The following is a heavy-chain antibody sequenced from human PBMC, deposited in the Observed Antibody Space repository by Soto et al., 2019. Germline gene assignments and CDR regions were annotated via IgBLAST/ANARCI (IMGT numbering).Heavy chain of an antibody. CDR3: ARASPPTMVRGVDWFDP. D-gene: IGHD3-10*01. J-gene: IGHJ5*02. Sequence: PSETLSLTCTVSGGSISSYYWSWIRQPPGKGLEWIGYTYYSGSTNYNPSLKSRVTISVDTSKNQFSLKLSSVTAADTAVYYCARASPPTMVRGVDWFDPWGQGTLVTVSS. V-gene: IGHV4-59*01. CDR1: GGSISSYY. CDR2: TYYSGST.